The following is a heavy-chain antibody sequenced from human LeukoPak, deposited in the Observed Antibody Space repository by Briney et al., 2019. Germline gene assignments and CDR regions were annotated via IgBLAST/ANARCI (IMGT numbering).Heavy chain of an antibody. CDR1: GFTVSSNY. CDR3: ARVEDYDILTGFDY. D-gene: IGHD3-9*01. J-gene: IGHJ4*01. Sequence: GGSLRLSCAASGFTVSSNYMSWVRQASGKGLEWVSVIYSGGSTYYADSVKGRFTISRDNSKNTLYLQMNSLRAEDTAVYHCARVEDYDILTGFDYWGQEPWSPSPQ. V-gene: IGHV3-53*01. CDR2: IYSGGST.